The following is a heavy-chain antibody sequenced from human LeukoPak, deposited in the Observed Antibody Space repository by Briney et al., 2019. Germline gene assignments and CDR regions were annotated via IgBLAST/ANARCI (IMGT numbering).Heavy chain of an antibody. D-gene: IGHD3-22*01. Sequence: SETLSLTCTVSGGSISSYYRSWIRQPPGKGLEWIGYIYYSGSTNYNPSLKSRVTISVDTSKNQFSLKLSSVTAADTAVYYCARDRGKYYYDSSGYYPFDYWGQGTLVTVSS. V-gene: IGHV4-59*12. J-gene: IGHJ4*02. CDR2: IYYSGST. CDR3: ARDRGKYYYDSSGYYPFDY. CDR1: GGSISSYY.